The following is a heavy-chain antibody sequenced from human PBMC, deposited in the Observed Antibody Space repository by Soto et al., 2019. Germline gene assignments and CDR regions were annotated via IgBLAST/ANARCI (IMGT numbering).Heavy chain of an antibody. D-gene: IGHD6-13*01. CDR3: AHRSSSWYVCEY. CDR1: GFSLSTIGVG. V-gene: IGHV2-5*02. Sequence: QITLKESGPTLVKPTQTLTLTCTFSGFSLSTIGVGVGWIRQPPGKALEWLALIYWDDDKRYSPSLKSRLTSPKDTAQNQVVRTMTNMDPLDTATYYCAHRSSSWYVCEYWGQGTLVTVSS. CDR2: IYWDDDK. J-gene: IGHJ4*02.